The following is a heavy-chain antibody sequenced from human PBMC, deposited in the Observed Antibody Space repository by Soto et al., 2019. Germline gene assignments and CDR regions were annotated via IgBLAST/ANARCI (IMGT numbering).Heavy chain of an antibody. J-gene: IGHJ6*02. V-gene: IGHV1-69*01. D-gene: IGHD2-2*03. Sequence: QVQLVQSGAEVKKPGSSVKVSCKASGGTFSSYAISWVRQAPGQGLEWMGGIIPIFGTANYAQKFQGRVTITPDESTSTAYMELSSLRSEDTSVYYCARGMDIVVVRDYYGMDVWGQGTTVTVSS. CDR1: GGTFSSYA. CDR2: IIPIFGTA. CDR3: ARGMDIVVVRDYYGMDV.